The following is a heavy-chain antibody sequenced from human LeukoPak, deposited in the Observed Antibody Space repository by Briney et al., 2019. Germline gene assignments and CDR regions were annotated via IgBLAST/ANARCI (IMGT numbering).Heavy chain of an antibody. CDR2: ISYSGNI. V-gene: IGHV4-59*01. CDR3: ARGPPFDP. J-gene: IGHJ5*02. Sequence: SETLSLTCTVSGVSIRSYSWTWIRQPPGKGLECIGYISYSGNINYNPSLESRVTISVDGSKNQFSLKLTSVSAADTAVYYCARGPPFDPWGQGTLVTVSS. CDR1: GVSIRSYS.